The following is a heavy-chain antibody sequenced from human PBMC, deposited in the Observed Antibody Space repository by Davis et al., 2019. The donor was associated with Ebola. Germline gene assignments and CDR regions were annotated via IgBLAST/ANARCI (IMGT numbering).Heavy chain of an antibody. Sequence: SVKVSCKASGGTFSSYAISWVRQAPGQGLEWMGGIIPIFGTANYAQKFQGRVTITADESTSTAYMELSSLRSDDTAVYYCAREEKRITMVQGVTYYYYGMDVWGQGTTVTVSS. J-gene: IGHJ6*02. D-gene: IGHD3-10*01. CDR2: IIPIFGTA. CDR1: GGTFSSYA. CDR3: AREEKRITMVQGVTYYYYGMDV. V-gene: IGHV1-69*13.